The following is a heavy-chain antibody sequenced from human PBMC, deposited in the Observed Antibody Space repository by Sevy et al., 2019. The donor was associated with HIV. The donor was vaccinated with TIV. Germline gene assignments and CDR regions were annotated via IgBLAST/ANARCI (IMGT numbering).Heavy chain of an antibody. D-gene: IGHD6-19*01. Sequence: GGSLRLSCAASGFIYSNYWMSWVRQAPGKGPEWVANINQDGTETDYVDSVKGRFTISRDNAKNSLYLQMNSLRAEDTAVYYCARSPPYSSGWYGIDYWGQGTLVTVSS. J-gene: IGHJ4*02. CDR1: GFIYSNYW. CDR3: ARSPPYSSGWYGIDY. V-gene: IGHV3-7*01. CDR2: INQDGTET.